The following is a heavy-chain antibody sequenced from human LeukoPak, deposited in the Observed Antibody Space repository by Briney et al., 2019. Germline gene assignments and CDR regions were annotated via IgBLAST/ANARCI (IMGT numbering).Heavy chain of an antibody. CDR2: ISSNGGST. D-gene: IGHD1-14*01. V-gene: IGHV3-64*01. Sequence: PGGSLRLSCAASGFTFSSYAMHWVRQAPGKGLEYVSAISSNGGSTYYANSVKGRFTISRDNSKNTLYLQMGSLRAEDMAVYYCARARMDAGPDDYWGQGTLVTVSS. CDR1: GFTFSSYA. J-gene: IGHJ4*02. CDR3: ARARMDAGPDDY.